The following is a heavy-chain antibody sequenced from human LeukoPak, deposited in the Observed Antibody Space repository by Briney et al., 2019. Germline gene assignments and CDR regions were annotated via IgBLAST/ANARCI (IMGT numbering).Heavy chain of an antibody. CDR1: GFAFNNAW. CDR3: TTRVVTTNDN. J-gene: IGHJ4*02. Sequence: GGSLRLSCAASGFAFNNAWMNWVRQAPGKGLEWVGRIKKKIEGETAHYAAPVRGRFIISRDDSKNMLYLKMDSLKTADTAVYYCTTRVVTTNDNWGQGTLVTVSS. V-gene: IGHV3-15*01. CDR2: IKKKIEGETA. D-gene: IGHD2-21*02.